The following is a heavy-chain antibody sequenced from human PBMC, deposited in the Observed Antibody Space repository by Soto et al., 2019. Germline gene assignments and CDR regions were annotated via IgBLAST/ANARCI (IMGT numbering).Heavy chain of an antibody. CDR1: GGSFSGYY. CDR3: ARGRPSSWYVGLDAFDI. CDR2: INHSGST. D-gene: IGHD6-13*01. J-gene: IGHJ3*02. V-gene: IGHV4-34*01. Sequence: SETLSLTCAVYGGSFSGYYWSWIRQPPGKGLEWIGEINHSGSTNYNPSLKSRVTISVDASKNQFSLKLSSVTAADTAVYYCARGRPSSWYVGLDAFDIWGQGTMVTVSS.